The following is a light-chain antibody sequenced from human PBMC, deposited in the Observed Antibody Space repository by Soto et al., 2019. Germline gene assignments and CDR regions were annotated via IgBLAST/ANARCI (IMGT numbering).Light chain of an antibody. Sequence: DIQMTQSPSSLSASVGDRVTITCRASQSISSYLNWYQQKQGKAPKLLIYAASSLQSGVPSRFSGSGSGTDFTLTISSLQPEDFATYYCQQSYSTPRTFGQGTKVETK. CDR3: QQSYSTPRT. CDR2: AAS. V-gene: IGKV1-39*01. CDR1: QSISSY. J-gene: IGKJ1*01.